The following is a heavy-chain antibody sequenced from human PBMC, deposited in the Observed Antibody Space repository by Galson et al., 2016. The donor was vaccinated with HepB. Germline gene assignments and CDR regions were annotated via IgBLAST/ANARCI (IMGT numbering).Heavy chain of an antibody. CDR1: GYSFTSYW. CDR2: IDPSDSYT. J-gene: IGHJ4*02. CDR3: ARLEGQMATINNFDS. V-gene: IGHV5-10-1*01. D-gene: IGHD5-24*01. Sequence: QSGAEVKKPGESLTISCKGSGYSFTSYWITWVRQMPGKGLEWMGKIDPSDSYTNYSPSFQGHVTISADKSISTAYLQWSSLKASDTAIDYCARLEGQMATINNFDSWGQGTLVTVSS.